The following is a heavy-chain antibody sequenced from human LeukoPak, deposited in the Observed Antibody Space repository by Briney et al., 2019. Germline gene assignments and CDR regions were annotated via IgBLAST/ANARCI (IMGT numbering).Heavy chain of an antibody. J-gene: IGHJ4*02. CDR1: GYTFTSYD. CDR3: ARGDGGNTPFDY. V-gene: IGHV1-8*01. Sequence: HRASVKVSCKASGYTFTSYDINWVRQATGQGLEWMGWMNPNSGNTGYAQKFQGRVTMTRNTSISTAYMELSSLRSEDTAVYYCARGDGGNTPFDYWGQGTLVTVSS. D-gene: IGHD4-23*01. CDR2: MNPNSGNT.